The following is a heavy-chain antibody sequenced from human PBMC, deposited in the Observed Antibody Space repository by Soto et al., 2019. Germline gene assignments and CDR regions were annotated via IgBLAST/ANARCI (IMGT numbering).Heavy chain of an antibody. CDR1: GFTFSTYS. Sequence: GSLRLSCAASGFTFSTYSMNWVRQAPGKGLEWVSYISSSSSTIYYADSVKGRFTISRDNAKNSLYLQMNSLRDEDTAVYYCIGDGGATDWFDPWGQGTTVTVSS. CDR3: IGDGGATDWFDP. J-gene: IGHJ5*01. V-gene: IGHV3-48*02. D-gene: IGHD1-26*01. CDR2: ISSSSSTI.